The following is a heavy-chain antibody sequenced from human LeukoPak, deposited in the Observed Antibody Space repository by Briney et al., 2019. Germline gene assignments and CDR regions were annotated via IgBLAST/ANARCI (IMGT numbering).Heavy chain of an antibody. Sequence: SETLSLTCTVSGGSISSYYWSWIRQPPGKGLEWIGYIYYSGSTNYNPSLKSRVTISVDTSKNQFSLKLSSVTAADTAVYYCARGREITMVRGVIMNTHNGFDPWGQGTLVTVSS. J-gene: IGHJ5*02. CDR1: GGSISSYY. CDR3: ARGREITMVRGVIMNTHNGFDP. D-gene: IGHD3-10*01. CDR2: IYYSGST. V-gene: IGHV4-59*01.